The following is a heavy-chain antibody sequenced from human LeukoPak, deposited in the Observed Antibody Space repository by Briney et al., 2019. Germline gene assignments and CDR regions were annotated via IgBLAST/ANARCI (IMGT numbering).Heavy chain of an antibody. CDR2: INWNGGST. CDR1: GFTFDDYG. Sequence: GGSLRLSCAASGFTFDDYGMSCVRQAPGKGLEWVSGINWNGGSTGYADSVKGRFTISRDNAKNSLYLQMNSLRAEDTALYYCARVKANYDSSGYYPWYFDYWGQGTLVTVSS. V-gene: IGHV3-20*04. D-gene: IGHD3-22*01. CDR3: ARVKANYDSSGYYPWYFDY. J-gene: IGHJ4*02.